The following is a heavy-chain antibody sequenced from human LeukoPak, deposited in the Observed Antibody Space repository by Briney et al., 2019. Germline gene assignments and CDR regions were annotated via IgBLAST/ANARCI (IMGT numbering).Heavy chain of an antibody. Sequence: PGRSLRLSCAASGFTLSSYALSWVRQAPGKGLEWVSGISGDGTRTFHADSVKGRFTISRDNLKNTLYLQMNSLRAEDTAVYYCAKDRLDGAYYFDYWGQGTLVTVSS. J-gene: IGHJ4*02. CDR2: ISGDGTRT. V-gene: IGHV3-23*01. CDR3: AKDRLDGAYYFDY. CDR1: GFTLSSYA. D-gene: IGHD4-17*01.